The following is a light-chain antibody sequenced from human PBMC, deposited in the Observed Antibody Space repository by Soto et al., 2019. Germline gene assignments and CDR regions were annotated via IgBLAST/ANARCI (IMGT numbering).Light chain of an antibody. CDR2: DAS. Sequence: EIVLTQSPATLSLSPGERATLSCRASQSVSSYLAWYQQKPGQAPRLLIYDASNRATGIPARFSGSGSGTDFPLTISSLEPEDFAVYYCQKRSNWPPTVTFGGGTKVEIK. V-gene: IGKV3-11*01. CDR3: QKRSNWPPTVT. J-gene: IGKJ4*01. CDR1: QSVSSY.